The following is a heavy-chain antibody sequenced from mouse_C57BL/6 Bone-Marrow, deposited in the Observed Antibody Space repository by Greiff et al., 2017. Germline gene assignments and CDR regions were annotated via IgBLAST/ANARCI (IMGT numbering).Heavy chain of an antibody. CDR1: GYTFTNYW. J-gene: IGHJ2*01. Sequence: QVQLQQSGAELVRPGTSVKMSCKASGYTFTNYWIGWAKQRPEHGLEWIGDIYPGGGYTNYNEKFKGKATLTADKSSSTAYMQFSSLTSEDSAIYYCARSIYGSSYFDYWGQGTTLTVSS. CDR3: ARSIYGSSYFDY. D-gene: IGHD1-1*01. CDR2: IYPGGGYT. V-gene: IGHV1-63*01.